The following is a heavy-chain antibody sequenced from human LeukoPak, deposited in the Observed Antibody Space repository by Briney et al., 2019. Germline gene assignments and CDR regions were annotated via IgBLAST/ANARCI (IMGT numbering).Heavy chain of an antibody. Sequence: GGSLRLSCAASGFTFSDHYIDWVRQAPGKGLEWVGRSRDKGNSYTTAYAASVRGRFTISRDDPKNSLYLQMNSLKTEDTAVCSYKLDYSSGCLPNYAFDIWGQGTLVTVSS. V-gene: IGHV3-72*01. CDR3: KLDYSSGCLPNYAFDI. J-gene: IGHJ3*02. CDR2: SRDKGNSYTT. CDR1: GFTFSDHY. D-gene: IGHD6-19*01.